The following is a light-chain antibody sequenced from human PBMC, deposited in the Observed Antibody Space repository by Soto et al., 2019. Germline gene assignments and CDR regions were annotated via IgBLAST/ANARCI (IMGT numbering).Light chain of an antibody. CDR2: ASS. Sequence: DIQMTQSPSSLSASVGDRVTITCRASQTISTYLNWYQQRPGKAPNLLIYASSSFQSGVPPRFSGGGSGTDFTLTISSLQPEDFATYYYQQTYSIPITFGQGTRLEIK. CDR1: QTISTY. J-gene: IGKJ5*01. V-gene: IGKV1-39*01. CDR3: QQTYSIPIT.